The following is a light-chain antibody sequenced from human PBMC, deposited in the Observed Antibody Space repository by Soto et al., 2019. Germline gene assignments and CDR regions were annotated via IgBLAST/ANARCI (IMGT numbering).Light chain of an antibody. Sequence: EIVMTQSPATLSVSPGDRATLSCRARQSVGSNLAWYQQQPCQAPRLLIYGASTRAAGIPARFSGSGSGTEFTLILSSLQSEDSAVYFCQQYNTRWTFGPGTKVEIK. CDR3: QQYNTRWT. V-gene: IGKV3-15*01. CDR2: GAS. J-gene: IGKJ1*01. CDR1: QSVGSN.